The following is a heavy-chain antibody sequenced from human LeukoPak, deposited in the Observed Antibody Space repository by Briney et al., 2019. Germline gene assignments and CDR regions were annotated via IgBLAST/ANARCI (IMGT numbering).Heavy chain of an antibody. CDR1: GFMFSSYA. CDR2: INAVDANT. D-gene: IGHD1-1*01. Sequence: PGGPLRLSCVASGFMFSSYAMTWVRQAPGKGPEYVSTINAVDANTYYADSVRGRFTVSRDNSKNTLYLHMSSLGAEDTAVYYCAKQFLETNWGQGTLVTVSS. CDR3: AKQFLETN. V-gene: IGHV3-23*01. J-gene: IGHJ4*02.